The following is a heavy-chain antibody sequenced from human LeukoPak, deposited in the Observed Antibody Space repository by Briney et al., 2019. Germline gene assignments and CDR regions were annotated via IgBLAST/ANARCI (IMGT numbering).Heavy chain of an antibody. D-gene: IGHD3-10*01. CDR2: ISYDGSNK. CDR1: GFTFSSYA. CDR3: ARERFRDYSSGSLDYYYYGMDV. J-gene: IGHJ6*02. V-gene: IGHV3-30-3*01. Sequence: PGRSLRLSCAASGFTFSSYAMHWVRQAPGKGLEWVAVISYDGSNKYYADSVEGRFTVSRDNSKNTLYLQMNSLRAEDTAVYYCARERFRDYSSGSLDYYYYGMDVWGQGTTVTVSS.